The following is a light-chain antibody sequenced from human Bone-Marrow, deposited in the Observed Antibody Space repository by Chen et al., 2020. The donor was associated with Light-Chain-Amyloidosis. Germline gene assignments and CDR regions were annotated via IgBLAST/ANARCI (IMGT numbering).Light chain of an antibody. CDR3: QQSYTMPRGFT. CDR2: TSS. V-gene: IGKV1-39*01. CDR1: QTIHIY. J-gene: IGKJ3*01. Sequence: DIQMTQSPSSLSASGGDRGTISCRGNQTIHIYLNWYQQKPGQAPKLLIYTSSRLLSGVPSMFSGSGSGTDFTLTISSLQPADFGTYCCQQSYTMPRGFTFGPGTRVDIK.